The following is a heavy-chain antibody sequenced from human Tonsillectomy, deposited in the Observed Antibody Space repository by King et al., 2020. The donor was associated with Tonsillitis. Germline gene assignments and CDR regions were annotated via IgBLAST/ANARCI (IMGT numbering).Heavy chain of an antibody. D-gene: IGHD2-2*01. Sequence: VQLPQWGAGLLKPSETLSLTCAVYGGSFSGYYWSWLRQPPGKGPEWIGEINHSGSTNFNPSLKSRVTISVDTSKNQFSLKLSSVTAADTAVYYCARVDIVVVPAALSYFDLWGRGTLVTVSS. CDR3: ARVDIVVVPAALSYFDL. CDR2: INHSGST. V-gene: IGHV4-34*01. CDR1: GGSFSGYY. J-gene: IGHJ2*01.